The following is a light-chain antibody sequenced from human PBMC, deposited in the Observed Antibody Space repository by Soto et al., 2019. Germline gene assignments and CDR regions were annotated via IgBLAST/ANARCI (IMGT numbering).Light chain of an antibody. CDR1: QSVSSTN. J-gene: IGKJ2*01. CDR3: QQYGSSRT. V-gene: IGKV3-20*01. CDR2: GAS. Sequence: EIVLTQSPGTLSLSPGERATLSCRASQSVSSTNLAWDQQKPGQAPRLLIYGASSRATGIPDRFSGSASGTDFTLNINRLEPEDFAIYYCQQYGSSRTFGQGTKLEIK.